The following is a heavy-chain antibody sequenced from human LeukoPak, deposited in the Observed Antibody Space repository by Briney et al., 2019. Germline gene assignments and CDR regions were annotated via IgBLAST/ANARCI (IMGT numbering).Heavy chain of an antibody. V-gene: IGHV3-53*01. D-gene: IGHD3-10*01. CDR3: ANLPRGAY. CDR2: IYSSGSI. CDR1: GFTVSSNY. Sequence: GGSLRLSCAASGFTVSSNYMTWVRQAPGKGLEWVSIIYSSGSIYYADSLKGRFTMSRHNSKNIVYLQINSLRADGTAVYYCANLPRGAYWGQGTLVTVSS. J-gene: IGHJ4*02.